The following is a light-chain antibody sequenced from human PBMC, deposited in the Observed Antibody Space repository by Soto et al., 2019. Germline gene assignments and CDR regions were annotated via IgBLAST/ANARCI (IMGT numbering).Light chain of an antibody. CDR1: QRVSHY. CDR2: SAS. V-gene: IGKV1-39*01. Sequence: DVQMPQSPSSLSASVGDRVTITCRASQRVSHYLNWYQQKTGAAPRLLIYSASNLQSGVPSRFSGSGSGTDFTLTINSLQPEDFATYYCQQSYSTPHTFGQGTKLEIK. J-gene: IGKJ2*01. CDR3: QQSYSTPHT.